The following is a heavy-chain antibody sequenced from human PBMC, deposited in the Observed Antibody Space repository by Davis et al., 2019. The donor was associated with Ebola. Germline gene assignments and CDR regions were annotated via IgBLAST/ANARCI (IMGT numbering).Heavy chain of an antibody. CDR2: IYDQST. J-gene: IGHJ4*02. CDR1: GFTVSSNH. D-gene: IGHD6-19*01. Sequence: PGGSLRLSCAASGFTVSSNHMSWDRQAPGKGLEWVSVIYDQSTAYADSVRGRFIISRDKSNNTLYLEMNSLRVDDTAVYYCATTQWLGEFDNWGQGTLVTVSS. CDR3: ATTQWLGEFDN. V-gene: IGHV3-53*05.